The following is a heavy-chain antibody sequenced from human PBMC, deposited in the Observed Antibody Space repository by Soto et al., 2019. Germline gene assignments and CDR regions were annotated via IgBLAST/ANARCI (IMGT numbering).Heavy chain of an antibody. Sequence: SETLSLTCAVNGGSFSGYYGSWIRQPPGKGLEWIGEINHSGSTNYNLSLKSRVTISVDTSKNQFSLKLSSVTAADTAVYYCARHYYNSGSYSTYYYYMDVWGKGTTVTV. CDR3: ARHYYNSGSYSTYYYYMDV. CDR1: GGSFSGYY. CDR2: INHSGST. D-gene: IGHD3-10*01. J-gene: IGHJ6*03. V-gene: IGHV4-34*01.